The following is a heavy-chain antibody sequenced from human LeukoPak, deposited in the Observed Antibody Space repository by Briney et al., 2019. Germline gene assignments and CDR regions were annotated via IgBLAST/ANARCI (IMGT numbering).Heavy chain of an antibody. D-gene: IGHD5-18*01. CDR1: GGSISSYY. Sequence: MPSGTLSLTCTVSGGSISSYYWSWIRQPPGKGLEWIGYIYYSGSTNYNPSLKSRVTISVDTSKNQFSLKLSSVTAADTAVYYCARDRAAMGYWGQGTLVTVSS. J-gene: IGHJ4*02. CDR3: ARDRAAMGY. CDR2: IYYSGST. V-gene: IGHV4-59*01.